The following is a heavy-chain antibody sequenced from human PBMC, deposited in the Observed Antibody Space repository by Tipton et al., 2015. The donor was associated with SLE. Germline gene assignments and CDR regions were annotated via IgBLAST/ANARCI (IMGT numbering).Heavy chain of an antibody. CDR1: GGSISSDDYY. D-gene: IGHD2-8*01. J-gene: IGHJ2*01. V-gene: IGHV4-61*02. Sequence: TLSLTCTVSGGSISSDDYYWTWIRQHPGKGLEWIGRIYTSGSTNYNPSLKSRVTISVDTSKNQFSLKLSSVTAADTAVYYCARDRGVYWYFDLWGRGTLVTVSS. CDR3: ARDRGVYWYFDL. CDR2: IYTSGST.